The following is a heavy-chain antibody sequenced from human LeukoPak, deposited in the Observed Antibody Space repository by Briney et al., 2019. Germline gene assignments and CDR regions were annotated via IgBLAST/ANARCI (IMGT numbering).Heavy chain of an antibody. D-gene: IGHD2-2*01. V-gene: IGHV3-30*02. Sequence: PGGSLRLSCAASGFSFSSHGMHWVRQAPGKGLEWVGFIRYDGSNKYYADSVKGRFTISRDNSKNTLYLQMNSLRVEDTAVYYCAKDLGIVVGPAHAFDIWGQGTMVAVSS. J-gene: IGHJ3*02. CDR2: IRYDGSNK. CDR1: GFSFSSHG. CDR3: AKDLGIVVGPAHAFDI.